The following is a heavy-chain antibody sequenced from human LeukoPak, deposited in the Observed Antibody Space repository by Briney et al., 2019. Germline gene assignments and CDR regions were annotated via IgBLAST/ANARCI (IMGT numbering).Heavy chain of an antibody. CDR1: GFTFSSYA. D-gene: IGHD3-22*01. CDR2: ISGSDGST. CDR3: AKDFHQDYYDSSGSAEYFQR. J-gene: IGHJ1*01. V-gene: IGHV3-23*01. Sequence: GGSLRLPCAASGFTFSSYAMSWVRQAPGKGLEWVSAISGSDGSTYYADSVKGRFTISRDNSKNTLYLQMNSLRAEDTAVYYCAKDFHQDYYDSSGSAEYFQRWGQGTLVTVSS.